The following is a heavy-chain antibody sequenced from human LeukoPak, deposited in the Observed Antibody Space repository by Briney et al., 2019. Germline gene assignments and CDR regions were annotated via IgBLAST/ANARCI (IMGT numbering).Heavy chain of an antibody. CDR1: GGSISSSSYY. CDR2: IYYSGST. V-gene: IGHV4-39*01. D-gene: IGHD6-19*01. J-gene: IGHJ5*02. CDR3: ARRLRFGSSSGWYRLSAWFDP. Sequence: PSETLSLTCTVSGGSISSSSYYWGWIRQPPGKGLEWIGSIYYSGSTYYNPSLKSRVTISVDTSKNQFSLKLSSVTAADTAVYYCARRLRFGSSSGWYRLSAWFDPWGQGTLVTVSS.